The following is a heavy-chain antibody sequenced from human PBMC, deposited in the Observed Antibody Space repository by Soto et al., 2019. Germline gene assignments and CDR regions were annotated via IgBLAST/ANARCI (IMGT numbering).Heavy chain of an antibody. CDR3: ARGSLGVAGILWFGEPPLGTSYYYGMDV. D-gene: IGHD3-10*01. CDR1: GGSISSSSYY. CDR2: IYYSGST. J-gene: IGHJ6*01. Sequence: QLQLQESGPGLVKPSETLSLTCTVSGGSISSSSYYWGWIRQPPGKGLEWIGSIYYSGSTYYNPSLKSRVTISVDTSKNQFSLKLSSVTAADTAVYYCARGSLGVAGILWFGEPPLGTSYYYGMDVW. V-gene: IGHV4-39*01.